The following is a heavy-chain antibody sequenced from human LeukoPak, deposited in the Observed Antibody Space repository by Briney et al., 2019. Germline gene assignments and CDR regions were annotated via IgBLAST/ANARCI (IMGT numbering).Heavy chain of an antibody. J-gene: IGHJ3*02. Sequence: GGSLRLSCAASGFTFYDYATSWVRQAPGKGLEWVSGINWNGGSRGYADSVKGRFTISRDNAKNSLYLQMNSLRAEDTALYYCARVSVAGYDVFDIWGQGTMVTVSS. CDR1: GFTFYDYA. V-gene: IGHV3-20*04. D-gene: IGHD6-19*01. CDR3: ARVSVAGYDVFDI. CDR2: INWNGGSR.